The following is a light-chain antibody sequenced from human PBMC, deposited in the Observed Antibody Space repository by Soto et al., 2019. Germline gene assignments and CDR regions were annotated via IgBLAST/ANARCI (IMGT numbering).Light chain of an antibody. V-gene: IGLV2-11*01. J-gene: IGLJ1*01. CDR1: SSDVGRYDS. Sequence: QSALTQPRSVSGSPGQSVTISCTGTSSDVGRYDSVAWYQQHPGTAPELIIFDVNKRPSGVPDRFSGSKSGNTASLTISGLQADDEADYYCSSYAGAYHVRFFGTGTKLTVL. CDR2: DVN. CDR3: SSYAGAYHVRF.